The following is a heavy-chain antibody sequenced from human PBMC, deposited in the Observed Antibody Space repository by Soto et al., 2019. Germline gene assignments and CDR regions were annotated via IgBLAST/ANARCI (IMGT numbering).Heavy chain of an antibody. J-gene: IGHJ1*01. CDR2: INAGNGNT. CDR3: ARVMYDDDSSGPQMTSFYD. D-gene: IGHD3-22*01. Sequence: GASVKVSCKASGYTFTSYTMHWVRQAPGQRLEWMGWINAGNGNTKYSQKFQGRVTITRDTSASTAYMELSNLRSEDTAVYYCARVMYDDDSSGPQMTSFYDWGQGTLVPVSA. V-gene: IGHV1-3*01. CDR1: GYTFTSYT.